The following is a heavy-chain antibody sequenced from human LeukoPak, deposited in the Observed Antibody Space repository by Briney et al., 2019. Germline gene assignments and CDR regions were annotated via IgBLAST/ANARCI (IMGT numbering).Heavy chain of an antibody. J-gene: IGHJ6*03. D-gene: IGHD4-23*01. CDR1: GFTFSDYY. CDR2: ISSSGSTI. CDR3: ARDGDTVLTRGYYYYMDV. Sequence: GGSLRLSCAASGFTFSDYYMSWIRQAPGKGLEWVSYISSSGSTIYYADSVKGRFTISRDNAKNSLYLQMNSLRAEDTALYYCARDGDTVLTRGYYYYMDVWGKGTTVTVSS. V-gene: IGHV3-11*04.